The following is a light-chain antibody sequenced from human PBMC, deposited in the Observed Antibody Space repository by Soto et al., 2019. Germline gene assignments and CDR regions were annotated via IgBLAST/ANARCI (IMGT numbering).Light chain of an antibody. CDR1: RRDVGNYNY. CDR2: NVN. Sequence: QAVLTQAASVSGSPGQSVTIFCTGTRRDVGNYNYVSWYQQHPGEVPKLIIFNVNNRPSGVSNRFSGSKSGNTASLTISGLQAEDEADYYCSSFTSSTTYVFXTGTKVPVL. CDR3: SSFTSSTTYV. J-gene: IGLJ1*01. V-gene: IGLV2-14*01.